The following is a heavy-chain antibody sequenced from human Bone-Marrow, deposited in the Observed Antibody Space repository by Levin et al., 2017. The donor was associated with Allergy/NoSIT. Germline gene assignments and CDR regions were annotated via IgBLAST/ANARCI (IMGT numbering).Heavy chain of an antibody. J-gene: IGHJ3*02. CDR3: ARGDDEIQPDAFDI. D-gene: IGHD5-18*01. Sequence: PSETLSLTCAVSGGAISSVNYYWNWVRQPAGKGLEWIGRIYTSGTTNYNPSLKSRVTISLDTSRNQFSLKLILTSVTAADTAIYYCARGDDEIQPDAFDIWGQGTMVTVSS. CDR2: IYTSGTT. V-gene: IGHV4-61*02. CDR1: GGAISSVNYY.